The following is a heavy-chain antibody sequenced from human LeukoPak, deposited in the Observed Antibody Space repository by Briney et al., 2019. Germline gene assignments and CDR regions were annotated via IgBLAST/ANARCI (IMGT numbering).Heavy chain of an antibody. J-gene: IGHJ4*02. CDR2: IKQDGSEK. Sequence: GGSLRLSCAASGFTFSSYWMSWVRQAPGKGLEWVANIKQDGSEKYYVDSVKGRFTISRDNAKNSLYLQMNSLRAEDTAVYYCAKAPVCSSTSCPFDYWGQGTLVTVSS. D-gene: IGHD2-2*01. CDR3: AKAPVCSSTSCPFDY. CDR1: GFTFSSYW. V-gene: IGHV3-7*03.